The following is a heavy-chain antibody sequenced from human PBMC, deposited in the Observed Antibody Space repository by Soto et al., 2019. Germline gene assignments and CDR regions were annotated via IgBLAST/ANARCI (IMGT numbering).Heavy chain of an antibody. V-gene: IGHV3-30-3*01. J-gene: IGHJ4*02. CDR3: ARDFDVSSANYYFDY. CDR2: ISVDVGDK. CDR1: GFTLTAYP. Sequence: QVQLVESGGGVVQPGRSLGLSCAASGFTLTAYPMHWVRQAPGKGLEWVAVISVDVGDKHYADSVKGRFTISRDNSKNTVSLQMNSLSAEDTAVYYCARDFDVSSANYYFDYWGQGILVTVSS. D-gene: IGHD3-9*01.